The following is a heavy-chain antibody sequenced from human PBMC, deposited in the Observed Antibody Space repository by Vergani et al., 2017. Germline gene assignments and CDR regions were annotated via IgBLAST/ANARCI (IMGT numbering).Heavy chain of an antibody. D-gene: IGHD6-19*01. CDR2: IYYSGTT. CDR1: GGSISSSSYY. CDR3: ARIGYSSGYWFDP. J-gene: IGHJ5*02. V-gene: IGHV4-39*01. Sequence: QLQLQESGPGLVKPSETLSLTCTVSGGSISSSSYYWGWIRQPPGKGLEWIGSIYYSGTTDYNPSLKSRVTISVDTSKNQFSLKLSSVTAADTAVYYCARIGYSSGYWFDPWGQGTLVTVSS.